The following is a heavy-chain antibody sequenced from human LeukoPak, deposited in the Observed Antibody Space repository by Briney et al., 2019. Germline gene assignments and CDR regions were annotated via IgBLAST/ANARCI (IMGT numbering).Heavy chain of an antibody. CDR2: ISWNSGSI. D-gene: IGHD2-15*01. CDR1: GFTFDDYA. Sequence: PGGSLRLSCAASGFTFDDYAMHWVRHAPGKGLEWVSGISWNSGSIGYADSVKGRFTISRDNAKNSLYLQMNSLRAEDTALYYCAKDMERVVVVAATYDYWGQGTLVTVSS. J-gene: IGHJ4*02. CDR3: AKDMERVVVVAATYDY. V-gene: IGHV3-9*01.